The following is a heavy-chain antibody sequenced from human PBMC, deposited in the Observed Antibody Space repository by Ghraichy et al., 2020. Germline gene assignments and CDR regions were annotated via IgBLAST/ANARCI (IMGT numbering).Heavy chain of an antibody. CDR1: GLTFSSYG. D-gene: IGHD4-17*01. V-gene: IGHV3-30*02. J-gene: IGHJ4*02. CDR2: IRYDGSNK. Sequence: LTCAASGLTFSSYGMHWVRQAPGKGLEWVAFIRYDGSNKYYADSVKGRFTISRDNSKNTLYLQMNSLRAEDTAVYYCAKDPRHDYGDYEDYWGQGTLVTVSS. CDR3: AKDPRHDYGDYEDY.